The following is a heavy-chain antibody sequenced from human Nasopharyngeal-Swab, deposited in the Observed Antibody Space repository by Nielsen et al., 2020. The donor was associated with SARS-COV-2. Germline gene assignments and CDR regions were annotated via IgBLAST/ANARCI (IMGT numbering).Heavy chain of an antibody. D-gene: IGHD2-2*01. CDR2: IWYDGSNK. V-gene: IGHV3-33*01. J-gene: IGHJ3*02. CDR3: ASLGYCSSTSCQAFDI. Sequence: WIPQPPGKGLAWVAVIWYDGSNKYYADSVKGRFTISRDNSKNTLYLQMNSLRAEDTAVYYCASLGYCSSTSCQAFDIWGQGTMVTVSS.